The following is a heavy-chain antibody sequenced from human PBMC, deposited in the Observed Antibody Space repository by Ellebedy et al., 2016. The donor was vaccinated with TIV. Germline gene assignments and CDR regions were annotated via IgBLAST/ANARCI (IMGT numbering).Heavy chain of an antibody. J-gene: IGHJ4*02. V-gene: IGHV3-30*18. CDR1: GFTFRRFR. CDR2: ISSDGSKK. Sequence: GESLKISXTASGFTFRRFRMHWVRQAPGKGLEWVGFISSDGSKKHYADSVEGRFTISRDNSQNTVFVQMNSLRVEDTAVYYCAKPSDPNPGYSASWATYFDYWGQGTPVTVSS. D-gene: IGHD6-13*01. CDR3: AKPSDPNPGYSASWATYFDY.